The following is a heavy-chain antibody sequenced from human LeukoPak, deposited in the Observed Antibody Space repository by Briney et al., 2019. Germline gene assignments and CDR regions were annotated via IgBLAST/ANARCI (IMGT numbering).Heavy chain of an antibody. J-gene: IGHJ4*02. D-gene: IGHD3-22*01. V-gene: IGHV3-20*04. Sequence: GGSLRLSCEASGFTFDDYGMSWVRQAPGKGLEWVSGIDWNGGSTGYADSVKGRFTISRDNAKNSLYLEMNSLRAEDTAVYYCASTPITIIVVINGDPTDYWGQGTLVTVSS. CDR1: GFTFDDYG. CDR2: IDWNGGST. CDR3: ASTPITIIVVINGDPTDY.